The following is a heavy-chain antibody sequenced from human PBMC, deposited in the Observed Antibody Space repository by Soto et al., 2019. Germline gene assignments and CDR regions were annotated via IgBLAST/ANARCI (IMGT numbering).Heavy chain of an antibody. V-gene: IGHV3-74*03. CDR3: ARASGNYSPGGFDY. J-gene: IGHJ4*02. CDR1: GFTFSSYW. D-gene: IGHD1-26*01. Sequence: PGGSLRLSCAASGFTFSSYWMHWVRQAPGKGLVWVSRIYNDGSSTTYADSVKGRFTISRDNAKNTLYLQMNSLRAEDTALYYCARASGNYSPGGFDYWGQGNLVTVSS. CDR2: IYNDGSST.